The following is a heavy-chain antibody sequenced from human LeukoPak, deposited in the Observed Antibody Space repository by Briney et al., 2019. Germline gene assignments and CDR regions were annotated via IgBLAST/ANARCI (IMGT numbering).Heavy chain of an antibody. CDR3: AKSRGESRGASNY. D-gene: IGHD1-26*01. CDR2: ISGSGDTT. Sequence: GGSLRLSCAASGFTFSSYAMNWVRQAPGKGLEWVSFISGSGDTTYYADSVKGRFTISRDSSKNTLYLQMNSLRAEDTAVYYCAKSRGESRGASNYWGQGTLVTVSA. CDR1: GFTFSSYA. J-gene: IGHJ4*02. V-gene: IGHV3-23*01.